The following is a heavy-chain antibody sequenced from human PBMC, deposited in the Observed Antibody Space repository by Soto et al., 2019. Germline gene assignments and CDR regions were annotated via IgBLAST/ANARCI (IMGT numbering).Heavy chain of an antibody. D-gene: IGHD2-21*02. V-gene: IGHV4-31*03. CDR1: GGSISSVYYY. CDR3: ARDGGDRYFDY. J-gene: IGHJ4*02. Sequence: QVQRQESGPGLVKPSQTLSLTCTFSGGSISSVYYYWSWIRQHPGKGLEWIGYIYYSGSTYYNPSLKRRVTISVDTSKNQFSLKMNSVTAADTAVYYCARDGGDRYFDYWGQGTLVTVSS. CDR2: IYYSGST.